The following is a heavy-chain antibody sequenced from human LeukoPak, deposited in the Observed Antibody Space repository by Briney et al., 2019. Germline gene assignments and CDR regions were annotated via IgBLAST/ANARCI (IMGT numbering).Heavy chain of an antibody. Sequence: SETLSLTCTVSGGSISGSNYYRGWIRQPPGKGLEWIGYIYYSGSTYYNPSLKSRVTISVDTSKNQFSLRLSSVTAADTAVYYCARTSGSLRGTSADFQHWGQGTLVTVSS. CDR3: ARTSGSLRGTSADFQH. V-gene: IGHV4-39*07. CDR1: GGSISGSNYY. J-gene: IGHJ1*01. D-gene: IGHD1-26*01. CDR2: IYYSGST.